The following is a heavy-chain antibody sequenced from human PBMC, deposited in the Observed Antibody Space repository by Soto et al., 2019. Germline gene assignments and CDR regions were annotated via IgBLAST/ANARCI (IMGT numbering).Heavy chain of an antibody. CDR3: ARGHSAGLADRAWFDP. CDR2: MYYSGST. V-gene: IGHV4-39*02. J-gene: IGHJ5*02. Sequence: SETLSLTCAVSGGSISSRSYYWGWIRQPPGKGLEWIGSMYYSGSTYYNPSLKSRVTISVDTSKNHFSLRLSSVTAADTAVYYCARGHSAGLADRAWFDPWGQGTLVTVSS. D-gene: IGHD3-3*02. CDR1: GGSISSRSYY.